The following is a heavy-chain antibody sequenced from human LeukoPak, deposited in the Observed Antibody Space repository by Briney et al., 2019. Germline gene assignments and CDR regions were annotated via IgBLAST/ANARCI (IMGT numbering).Heavy chain of an antibody. V-gene: IGHV3-11*05. D-gene: IGHD6-13*01. CDR3: ARDRSPSYSSSWTFDY. Sequence: SGGSLRLSCAASGFTFSDSYMTWIRQAPGKGLEWVSYITSSSTYTNYADSVKGRFTISRDNAKNSLYLQMNSLRAEDTAVYYCARDRSPSYSSSWTFDYWGQGTLVTVSS. CDR2: ITSSSTYT. CDR1: GFTFSDSY. J-gene: IGHJ4*02.